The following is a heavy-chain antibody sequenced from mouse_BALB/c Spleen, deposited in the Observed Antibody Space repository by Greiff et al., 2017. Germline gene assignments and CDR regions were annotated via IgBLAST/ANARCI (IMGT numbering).Heavy chain of an antibody. CDR3: AKFLTGLYAMDY. V-gene: IGHV2-5-1*01. Sequence: VQLQQSGPSLVQPSQSLSITCTVSGFSLTSYGVHWVRQSPGKGLEWLGVIWRGGSTDYNAAFMSRLSITKDNSKSQVFFKMNSLQADDTAIYYCAKFLTGLYAMDYWGQGTSVTVSS. CDR1: GFSLTSYG. D-gene: IGHD4-1*01. CDR2: IWRGGST. J-gene: IGHJ4*01.